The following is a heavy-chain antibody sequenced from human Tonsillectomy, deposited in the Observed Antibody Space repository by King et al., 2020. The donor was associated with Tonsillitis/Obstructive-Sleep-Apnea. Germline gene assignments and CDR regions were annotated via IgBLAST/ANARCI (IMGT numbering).Heavy chain of an antibody. CDR2: ISSGDSVK. CDR1: GFTFSDYY. D-gene: IGHD3-9*01. Sequence: QLVQSGGGLVKPGGSLRLSCAASGFTFSDYYMSWIRQAPGKGLEWVSYISSGDSVKYYADSVKGRFTISRDNAKNSLYLQMNSLRAEDTAVYYCARSRTYYDVLTGYSPSHFDYWGQGTLVTVSS. CDR3: ARSRTYYDVLTGYSPSHFDY. V-gene: IGHV3-11*01. J-gene: IGHJ4*02.